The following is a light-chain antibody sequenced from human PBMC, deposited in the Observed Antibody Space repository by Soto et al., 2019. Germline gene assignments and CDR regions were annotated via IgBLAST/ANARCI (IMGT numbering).Light chain of an antibody. V-gene: IGLV2-14*01. CDR1: STDVGGYNY. CDR2: EVK. CDR3: SSYGGSNTVV. J-gene: IGLJ2*01. Sequence: QSVLTQPASVSGSPGQSITISCTGTSTDVGGYNYVSWYQQHPGVAPKLIISEVKNRPSGVSNRFSGSRSGNTASLTISGLQAEDEAHYYCSSYGGSNTVVFGGGTKVTVL.